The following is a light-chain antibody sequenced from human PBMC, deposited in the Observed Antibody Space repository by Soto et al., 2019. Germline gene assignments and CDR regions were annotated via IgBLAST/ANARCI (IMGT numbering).Light chain of an antibody. J-gene: IGLJ2*01. CDR2: DVS. V-gene: IGLV2-14*01. CDR3: SSYTSSRTLV. CDR1: SSDVGGYNY. Sequence: QSALTQPASVSGSPGQSITISCTGTSSDVGGYNYVSWYQQYPGKGPKLMIYDVSSRPSGVSNRFSGSKSGSTASLTISGLQAEDEADYHCSSYTSSRTLVFGGGTKLTVL.